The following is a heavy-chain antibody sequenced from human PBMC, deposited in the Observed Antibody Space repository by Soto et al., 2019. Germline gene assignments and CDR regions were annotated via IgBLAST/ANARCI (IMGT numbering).Heavy chain of an antibody. D-gene: IGHD3-10*01. J-gene: IGHJ6*02. Sequence: SEPLSLTCAVYGGSFSGYHWSWIRQPPGKGLEWIGEINHSGSTNYNPSLKSRVTISLDTSKNQFSLKLSSLTAADTAVYFCARGEIGWFGELIRFYYYNAMDVWGQGTTVTVSS. CDR2: INHSGST. CDR3: ARGEIGWFGELIRFYYYNAMDV. CDR1: GGSFSGYH. V-gene: IGHV4-34*01.